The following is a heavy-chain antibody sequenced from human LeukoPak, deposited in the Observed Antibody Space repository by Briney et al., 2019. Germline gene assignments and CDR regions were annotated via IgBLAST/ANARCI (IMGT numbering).Heavy chain of an antibody. CDR3: ARGAYSSGWDQPGAFGI. V-gene: IGHV3-23*01. CDR1: GFTFSNYA. D-gene: IGHD6-19*01. CDR2: ISGSGGST. Sequence: PGGSLRLSCVASGFTFSNYAMQWVREAPGKGLEWVSAISGSGGSTYYADSVKGRFTISRDNSKNTLYLQMNSLRAEDTTVYYCARGAYSSGWDQPGAFGIWGQGTMVTVSS. J-gene: IGHJ3*02.